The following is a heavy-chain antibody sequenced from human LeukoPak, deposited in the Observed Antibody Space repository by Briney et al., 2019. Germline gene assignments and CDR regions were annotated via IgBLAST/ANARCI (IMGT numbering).Heavy chain of an antibody. D-gene: IGHD2-15*01. CDR3: ARLLLRYNWFDP. V-gene: IGHV1-2*02. J-gene: IGHJ5*02. Sequence: ASVKASCKASGYTFTGYYMHWVRQAPGQGLEWMGWINPNSGGTNYAQKFQGRVTMTRDTSISTAYMELSRLRSDDTAVYYCARLLLRYNWFDPWGQGTLVTVSS. CDR1: GYTFTGYY. CDR2: INPNSGGT.